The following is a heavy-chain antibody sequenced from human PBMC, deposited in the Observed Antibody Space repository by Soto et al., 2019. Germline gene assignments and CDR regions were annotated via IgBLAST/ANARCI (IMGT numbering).Heavy chain of an antibody. CDR2: INTYNGDT. D-gene: IGHD2-21*02. CDR1: GYTFTRYG. J-gene: IGHJ6*02. CDR3: ARDEYGGDSGYAMDV. V-gene: IGHV1-18*01. Sequence: QVELVQSGAEVKKPGASVKVSCKASGYTFTRYGISWVRQAPGQGLEWIGWINTYNGDTSYAQKIQGRVTMTTDTSTSTAYMELRSLRSDDTAVYYCARDEYGGDSGYAMDVWGQGTTVTFSS.